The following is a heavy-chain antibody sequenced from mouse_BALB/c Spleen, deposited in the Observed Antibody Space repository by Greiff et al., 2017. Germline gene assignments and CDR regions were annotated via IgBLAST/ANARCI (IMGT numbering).Heavy chain of an antibody. CDR2: IYPGDGDT. J-gene: IGHJ3*01. D-gene: IGHD4-1*01. Sequence: VQLQQSGPELVKPGASVKISCKASGYAFSSSWMNWVKQRPGQGLEWIGRIYPGDGDTNYNGKFKGKATLTADKSSSTAYMQLSSLTSVDSAVYFCARSGLTGTYLLAYWGQGTLVTVSA. V-gene: IGHV1-82*01. CDR3: ARSGLTGTYLLAY. CDR1: GYAFSSSW.